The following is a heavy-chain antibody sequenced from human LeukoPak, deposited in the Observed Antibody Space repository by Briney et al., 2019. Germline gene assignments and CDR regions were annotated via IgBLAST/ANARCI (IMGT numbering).Heavy chain of an antibody. CDR3: ASTRYCSGGSCYWFDP. Sequence: PSETLSLTCTVSGVSISNYYWSWIRQPPGKGLEWIGYIYYSGSTNYNPSLKSRVTISVDTSKNQFSLKLSSVTAADTAVYYCASTRYCSGGSCYWFDPWGQGTLVTVSS. J-gene: IGHJ5*02. CDR1: GVSISNYY. D-gene: IGHD2-15*01. CDR2: IYYSGST. V-gene: IGHV4-59*01.